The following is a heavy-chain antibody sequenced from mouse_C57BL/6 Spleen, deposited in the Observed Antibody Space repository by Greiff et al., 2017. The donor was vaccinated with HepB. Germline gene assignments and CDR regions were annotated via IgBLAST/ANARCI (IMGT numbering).Heavy chain of an antibody. Sequence: QVQLQQSGAELVRPGSSVKLSCKASGYTFTSYWMHWVKQRPIQGLEWIGNIDPSDSETHYNQKFKDKATLTVDKSSSTAYMQLSSLTSEDSAVYYCARYPPYDYDVEAMDYWGQGTSVTVSS. CDR1: GYTFTSYW. CDR3: ARYPPYDYDVEAMDY. V-gene: IGHV1-52*01. J-gene: IGHJ4*01. CDR2: IDPSDSET. D-gene: IGHD2-4*01.